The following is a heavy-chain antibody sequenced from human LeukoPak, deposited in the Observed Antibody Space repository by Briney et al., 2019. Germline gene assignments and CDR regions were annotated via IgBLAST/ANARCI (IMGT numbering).Heavy chain of an antibody. D-gene: IGHD6-19*01. Sequence: GGSLRLSCAASGFNFRDHWMDWVRQAPGKGLEWVGHIKTDGSETYYLDSLRGRFSISRDNTNNALYLQMNSLRVEDTAVYYCVKNTGWFHLAQWGQGTLVTVSS. CDR2: IKTDGSET. CDR1: GFNFRDHW. V-gene: IGHV3-7*03. CDR3: VKNTGWFHLAQ. J-gene: IGHJ4*02.